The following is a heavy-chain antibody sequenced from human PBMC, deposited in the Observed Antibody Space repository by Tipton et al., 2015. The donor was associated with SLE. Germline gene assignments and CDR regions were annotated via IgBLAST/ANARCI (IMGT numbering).Heavy chain of an antibody. CDR3: ARVAPAEVFDY. D-gene: IGHD2-2*01. Sequence: LRLSCAVSGGSFNGYFWTWIRQPPGKGLEWIAEIIHSGVTNYNPSLRSRVTISVDMSKSQVSLQLNSVTAADTAVYYCARVAPAEVFDYWGQGTLVTVSS. CDR1: GGSFNGYF. J-gene: IGHJ4*02. V-gene: IGHV4-34*12. CDR2: IIHSGVT.